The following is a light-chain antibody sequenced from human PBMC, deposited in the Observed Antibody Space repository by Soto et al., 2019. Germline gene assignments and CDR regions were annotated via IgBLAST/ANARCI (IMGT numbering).Light chain of an antibody. V-gene: IGKV3-20*01. CDR3: QQYGSSPRT. J-gene: IGKJ1*01. Sequence: EIVLTQSPGTLSLSPGERVALSCRASRSLSSTSLAWYQQRPGQAPRLLIYDASSRATGIPDRFSGSGSGTDFTLTINRLEPDDFAVYYCQQYGSSPRTFGQGTKVEI. CDR2: DAS. CDR1: RSLSSTS.